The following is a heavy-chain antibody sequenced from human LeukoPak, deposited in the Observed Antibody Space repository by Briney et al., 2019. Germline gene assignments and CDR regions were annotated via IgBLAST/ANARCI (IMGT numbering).Heavy chain of an antibody. CDR1: GGSISSSSYY. D-gene: IGHD3-10*01. V-gene: IGHV4-39*07. CDR2: IYYSGST. J-gene: IGHJ5*02. Sequence: SETLSLTCTVSGGSISSSSYYWGWIRQPPGKGLEWIGSIYYSGSTYYNPSLKSRVTISVDTSKNQFSLKLNSVTAADTAVYYCAREPYYGSGSYYPNWFDPWGQGTLVTVSS. CDR3: AREPYYGSGSYYPNWFDP.